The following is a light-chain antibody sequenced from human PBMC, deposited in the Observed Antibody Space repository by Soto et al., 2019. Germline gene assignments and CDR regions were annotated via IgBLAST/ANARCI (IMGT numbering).Light chain of an antibody. Sequence: SVLTQPASVSGSPGQSITISCTGTSSDVGGYNYVSWYQQYPGRVPKLLIYKVSDRPSGISNRFSGSKSGNTASLTVSGLQPDDEADYHCCSFAGSNPFPYVFGTGTKVTVL. CDR2: KVS. CDR3: CSFAGSNPFPYV. J-gene: IGLJ1*01. V-gene: IGLV2-23*02. CDR1: SSDVGGYNY.